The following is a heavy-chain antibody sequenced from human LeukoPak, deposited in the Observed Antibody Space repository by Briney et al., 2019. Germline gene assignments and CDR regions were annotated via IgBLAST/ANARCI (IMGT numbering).Heavy chain of an antibody. D-gene: IGHD5-18*01. CDR1: GFTFSSYW. V-gene: IGHV3-74*01. Sequence: GGSLRLSCAASGFTFSSYWIHWVRHAPGKGLVWVSRINSDGSSTDYADSVKGRFTISRDNAKNTLYLQMSSLRTEDTAVYYCARDRGYGYLFDYWGQGTLVTVSS. CDR2: INSDGSST. J-gene: IGHJ4*02. CDR3: ARDRGYGYLFDY.